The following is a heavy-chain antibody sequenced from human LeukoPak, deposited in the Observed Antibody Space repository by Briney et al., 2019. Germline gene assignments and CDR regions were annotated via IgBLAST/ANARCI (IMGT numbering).Heavy chain of an antibody. D-gene: IGHD3-22*01. CDR3: AKDRLITYYYDSSGYYPDAFDI. V-gene: IGHV3-23*01. CDR1: GFTFSSYA. J-gene: IGHJ3*02. Sequence: PGGSLRLSCAASGFTFSSYAMSWVRQAPGKGLEWVSAISGSGGSTYYADSVKGRFTISRDNSKNTLYLQMNSLRAEDTAVYYCAKDRLITYYYDSSGYYPDAFDIWGQGTMVTVSS. CDR2: ISGSGGST.